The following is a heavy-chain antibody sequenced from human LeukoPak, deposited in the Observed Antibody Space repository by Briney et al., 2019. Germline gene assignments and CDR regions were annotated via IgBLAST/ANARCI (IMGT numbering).Heavy chain of an antibody. CDR3: SRDRRTWFDP. V-gene: IGHV3-74*01. CDR1: GFTFSSYW. CDR2: ITSDGSDT. Sequence: GGSLRLSCAASGFTFSSYWMHWVRQVPGEGLVWVSRITSDGSDTIYADSVKGRFTISRDNTKNTLYLQMNSLRAEDTALYYCSRDRRTWFDPWGQGTLVTVSS. J-gene: IGHJ5*02.